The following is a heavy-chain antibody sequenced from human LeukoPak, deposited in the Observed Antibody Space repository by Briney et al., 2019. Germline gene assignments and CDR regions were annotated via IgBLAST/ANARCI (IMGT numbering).Heavy chain of an antibody. Sequence: SVKVSCKASGGTFSSYAISWVRQAPGQGLEWMGGIIPIFGTANYAQKFQGRVTITTDESTSTAYMELSSLRSEDTAVYYCARMVLRFLEWSNNWFDPWGQGTLVTVSS. CDR1: GGTFSSYA. CDR3: ARMVLRFLEWSNNWFDP. J-gene: IGHJ5*02. CDR2: IIPIFGTA. V-gene: IGHV1-69*05. D-gene: IGHD3-3*01.